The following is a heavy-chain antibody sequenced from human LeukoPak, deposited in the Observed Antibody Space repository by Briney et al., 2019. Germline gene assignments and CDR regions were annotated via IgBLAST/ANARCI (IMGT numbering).Heavy chain of an antibody. D-gene: IGHD6-19*01. J-gene: IGHJ4*02. Sequence: SETLSLTCAVYGGSFSGYYWSWIRQPPGKGLDWIGEINHSGSTNYNPSLKSRVTISVDTSKNQFSLKLSSVTAADTAVYYCARVVAVAGTDFDYWGQGTLVTVSS. V-gene: IGHV4-34*01. CDR2: INHSGST. CDR1: GGSFSGYY. CDR3: ARVVAVAGTDFDY.